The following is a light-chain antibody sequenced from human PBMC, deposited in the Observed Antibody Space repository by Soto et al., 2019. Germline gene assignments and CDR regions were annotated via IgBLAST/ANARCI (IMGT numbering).Light chain of an antibody. CDR2: DAS. J-gene: IGKJ5*01. V-gene: IGKV1-33*01. Sequence: DIQMTQSPSSLSASVGDRVTITCQASRDVKKSLNWYQQIPGKAPKLLIYDASNLVTGVPSRFSGSGSGTDFSFIISSLQPEDIATDDCQQYDSIPPTCGQGTRLEIK. CDR3: QQYDSIPPT. CDR1: RDVKKS.